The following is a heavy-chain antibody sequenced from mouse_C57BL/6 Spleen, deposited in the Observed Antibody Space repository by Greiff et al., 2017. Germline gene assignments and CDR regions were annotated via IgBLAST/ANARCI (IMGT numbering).Heavy chain of an antibody. CDR1: GFTFSDYG. V-gene: IGHV5-17*01. J-gene: IGHJ4*01. Sequence: EVMLVESGGGLVKPGGSLKLSCAASGFTFSDYGMHWVRQAPEKGLEWVAYISSGSSTIYYADTVKGRFTMSRDNAKNTLFLQMRSLRSEDTAMYYCARTFYYYAMDYWGQGTSVTVSS. CDR3: ARTFYYYAMDY. CDR2: ISSGSSTI.